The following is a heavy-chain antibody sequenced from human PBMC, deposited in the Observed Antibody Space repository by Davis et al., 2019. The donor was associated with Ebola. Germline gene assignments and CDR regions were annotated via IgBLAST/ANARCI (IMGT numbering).Heavy chain of an antibody. CDR2: ISHSGNT. Sequence: PSETLSLTCTVSSVSISSHYWSWIRQPPGKGLEWIAYISHSGNTFYNPSLKSRVTMSVDTSNNQFSLKLSSVTAADTAVYYCARAGAYCISGNCYGIDYMDVWGEGTTVTVSS. D-gene: IGHD2-2*01. J-gene: IGHJ6*03. CDR3: ARAGAYCISGNCYGIDYMDV. CDR1: SVSISSHY. V-gene: IGHV4-59*11.